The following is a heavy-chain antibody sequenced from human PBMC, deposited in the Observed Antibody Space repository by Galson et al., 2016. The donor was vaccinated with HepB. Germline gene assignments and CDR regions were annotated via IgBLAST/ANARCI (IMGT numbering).Heavy chain of an antibody. J-gene: IGHJ2*01. Sequence: SVKVSCKASGYTFFNYYIHWVRQAPGQGLEWMAMINPSSGSTIYAREFQGKISVTRDTASVPSDTSTGTVHLFRGSLRLEDTAVYYCARLGGTLTGYDNFGNLRGYFDLWGRGSLVTVSS. CDR3: ARLGGTLTGYDNFGNLRGYFDL. CDR2: INPSSGST. CDR1: GYTFFNYY. V-gene: IGHV1-46*01. D-gene: IGHD3-9*01.